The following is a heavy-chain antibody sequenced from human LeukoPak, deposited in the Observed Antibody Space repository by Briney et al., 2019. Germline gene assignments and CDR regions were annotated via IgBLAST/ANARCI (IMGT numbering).Heavy chain of an antibody. CDR2: IKSKTDGGTI. Sequence: PGGSLRLSCAVSGFPFSNAWMSWVRQAPGKGLEWLGRIKSKTDGGTIDYAAPVKGRFTISRDDSKNTLYLQMNSLKTEDTAVYYCTTLDFDYWGQGTLVTVSS. V-gene: IGHV3-15*01. J-gene: IGHJ4*02. CDR3: TTLDFDY. CDR1: GFPFSNAW.